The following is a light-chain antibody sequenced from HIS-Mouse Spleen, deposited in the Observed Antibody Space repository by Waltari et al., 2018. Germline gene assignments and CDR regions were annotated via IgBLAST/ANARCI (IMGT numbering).Light chain of an antibody. CDR2: QDS. CDR1: KLGDKY. J-gene: IGLJ1*01. Sequence: SYELTQPPSVSVSPGQTASITCSGDKLGDKYACWYQQKPGQSPVLVIYQDSKRPSGNPEQFSRSNSGNTATLTISGTQAMDEADYYCQAWDSSTYVFGTGTKVTVL. V-gene: IGLV3-1*01. CDR3: QAWDSSTYV.